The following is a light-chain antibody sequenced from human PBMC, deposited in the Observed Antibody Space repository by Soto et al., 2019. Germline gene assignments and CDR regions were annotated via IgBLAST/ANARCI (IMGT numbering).Light chain of an antibody. CDR3: QQYNNWWT. J-gene: IGKJ1*01. Sequence: DIVLTQSPVTLSLYPGERATLSCRASQSVSGYLVWYQQKPGQAPRLLIYDASTRAAGIPARFIGNGSGTEFTLTISSLQSEDFAVYYCQQYNNWWTFGQGTKVDIK. V-gene: IGKV3D-15*01. CDR1: QSVSGY. CDR2: DAS.